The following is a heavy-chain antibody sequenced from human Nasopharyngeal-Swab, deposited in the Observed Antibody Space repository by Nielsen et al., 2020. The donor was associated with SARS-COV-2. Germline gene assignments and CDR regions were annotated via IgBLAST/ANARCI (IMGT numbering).Heavy chain of an antibody. V-gene: IGHV4-34*01. Sequence: SEPLSLTCAVYGGSFSGYYWSWIRQPPGKGLEWIGEINHSGSTNYNPSLKSRVTISVDTSKNQFSLKLSSVTVADTAVYYCAREGPPAGWYSGSYYQSVKWYFDLWGRGTLVTVSS. CDR1: GGSFSGYY. D-gene: IGHD1-26*01. CDR3: AREGPPAGWYSGSYYQSVKWYFDL. J-gene: IGHJ2*01. CDR2: INHSGST.